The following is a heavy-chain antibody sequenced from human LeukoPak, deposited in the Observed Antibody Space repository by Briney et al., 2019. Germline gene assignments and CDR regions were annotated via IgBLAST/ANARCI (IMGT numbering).Heavy chain of an antibody. J-gene: IGHJ4*02. D-gene: IGHD6-19*01. CDR3: AIIAVAGNFPFDY. CDR1: GFTFSSYG. V-gene: IGHV3-30*03. Sequence: PGGSLRLSCAASGFTFSSYGMHWVRQAPGKGLEWVAVISYDGSNKYYADSVKGRFTISRDNSKNTLYLQMNSLRAEDTAVYYCAIIAVAGNFPFDYWGQGTLVTVSS. CDR2: ISYDGSNK.